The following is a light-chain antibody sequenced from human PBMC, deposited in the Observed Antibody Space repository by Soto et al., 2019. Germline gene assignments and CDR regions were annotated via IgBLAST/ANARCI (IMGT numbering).Light chain of an antibody. CDR3: QQYNYWWT. V-gene: IGKV3-15*01. CDR2: GAS. Sequence: EIVMTQSPATLSVSPGERATLSCRASQSVSNKLAWYQKKPGQAPRLLIFGASTRATGIPPGFSGSGSGTEFTLTISSLQSEDFAVYYCQQYNYWWTFGQGTKVEIK. J-gene: IGKJ1*01. CDR1: QSVSNK.